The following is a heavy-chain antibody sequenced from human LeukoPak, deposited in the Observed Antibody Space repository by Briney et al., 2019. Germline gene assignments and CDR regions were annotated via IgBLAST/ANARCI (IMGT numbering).Heavy chain of an antibody. J-gene: IGHJ5*02. V-gene: IGHV3-43D*03. CDR1: GFTFDDYA. CDR2: ISWDGGST. CDR3: AMTTVTLKRWFDP. Sequence: PGGSLRLSCAASGFTFDDYAMHWVRQAPGKGLEWVSLISWDGGSTYYADSVKGRFTISRDNSKNTLYLQMNSLRAEDTAVYYCAMTTVTLKRWFDPWGQGTLVTVSS. D-gene: IGHD4-11*01.